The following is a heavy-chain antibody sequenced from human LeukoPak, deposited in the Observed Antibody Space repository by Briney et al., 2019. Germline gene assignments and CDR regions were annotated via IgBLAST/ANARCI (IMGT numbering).Heavy chain of an antibody. CDR3: ARGGGYASPIGY. CDR2: IYHSGST. V-gene: IGHV4-59*01. Sequence: PSETLSLTCTLSGGSLSTYYWSWIRQPPGKGLEWIGYIYHSGSTNYNPSLKSRVTISVDTSKNQSSLKLSSVTAADTAVYYCARGGGYASPIGYWGQGALVTVSS. D-gene: IGHD5-12*01. CDR1: GGSLSTYY. J-gene: IGHJ4*02.